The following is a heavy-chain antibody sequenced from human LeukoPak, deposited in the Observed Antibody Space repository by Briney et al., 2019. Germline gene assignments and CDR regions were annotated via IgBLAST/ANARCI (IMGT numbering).Heavy chain of an antibody. J-gene: IGHJ4*02. V-gene: IGHV3-33*01. Sequence: PGGSLRLSCAASGFTFSSYGMHWVRQAPGKGLEWVAVIWYDGSNKYYADSVKGRFTISRDNSKNTLYLQMNSLRAEDTAVYYCAREKIFGYFDYWGQGTLATVSS. CDR3: AREKIFGYFDY. CDR2: IWYDGSNK. CDR1: GFTFSSYG. D-gene: IGHD2-15*01.